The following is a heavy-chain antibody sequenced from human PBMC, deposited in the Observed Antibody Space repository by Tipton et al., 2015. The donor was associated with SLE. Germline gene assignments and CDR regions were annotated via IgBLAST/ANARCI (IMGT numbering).Heavy chain of an antibody. D-gene: IGHD2-2*01. CDR1: GDSISGQY. CDR3: ARRKWPLVHRGLFDP. CDR2: IYYSGTT. J-gene: IGHJ5*02. Sequence: TLSLTCTVSGDSISGQYWSWIRQPPGKGLEWIGYIYYSGTTNYNPSLKRRVTISVDTSKNQFSLKLSSVTAADTAPYYCARRKWPLVHRGLFDPWGQGTLVTVSS. V-gene: IGHV4-59*11.